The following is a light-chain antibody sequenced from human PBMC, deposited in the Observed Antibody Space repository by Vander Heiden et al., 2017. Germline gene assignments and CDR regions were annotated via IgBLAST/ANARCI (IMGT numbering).Light chain of an antibody. Sequence: SSELTQDPAVSVALGQTVRITCQGDSLRNYYASWYQQKPGQAPILVIFGKHNRPSGIPDRFSGSSSGDTDSLTITGAQAEDEADDDCNSRDSRGNQLVFGGGTKLTVL. CDR2: GKH. CDR1: SLRNYY. J-gene: IGLJ2*01. CDR3: NSRDSRGNQLV. V-gene: IGLV3-19*01.